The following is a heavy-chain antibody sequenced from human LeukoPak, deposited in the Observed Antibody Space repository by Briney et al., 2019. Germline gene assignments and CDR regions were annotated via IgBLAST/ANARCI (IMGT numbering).Heavy chain of an antibody. CDR1: GGTFSSYA. Sequence: SVTVSCKASGGTFSSYAISWVRQAPGQGLEWMGGIIPIFGTANYAQKFQGRVTITTDESTSTAYMELSSLRSEDTAVYYCAKCGYSPYFYYYYMDVWGKGTTVTVSS. CDR3: AKCGYSPYFYYYYMDV. CDR2: IIPIFGTA. D-gene: IGHD5-18*01. J-gene: IGHJ6*03. V-gene: IGHV1-69*05.